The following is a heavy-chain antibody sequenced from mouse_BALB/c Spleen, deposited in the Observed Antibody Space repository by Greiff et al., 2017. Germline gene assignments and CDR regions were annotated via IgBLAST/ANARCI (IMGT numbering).Heavy chain of an antibody. CDR3: ARPETTVADGTMDY. J-gene: IGHJ4*01. CDR1: GYTFTSYW. Sequence: VQLQQSGADLAKPGASVKMSCTASGYTFTSYWMHWVKQRPGQGLEWIGYINPSTGYTEYNQKFKDKATLTADKSSSTAYMQLSSLTSEDSAVYYCARPETTVADGTMDYWGQGTSVTVSS. D-gene: IGHD1-1*01. CDR2: INPSTGYT. V-gene: IGHV1-7*01.